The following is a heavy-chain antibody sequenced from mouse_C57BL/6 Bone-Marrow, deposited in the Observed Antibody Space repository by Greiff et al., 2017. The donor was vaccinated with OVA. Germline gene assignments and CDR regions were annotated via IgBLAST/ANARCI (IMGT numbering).Heavy chain of an antibody. CDR3: PRSSYAMDY. D-gene: IGHD1-1*01. Sequence: VQLKESGAELVRPGASVKLSCTASGFNIKDDYMHWVKQRPEQGLEWIGWIDPENGDTEYASKFQGKATITADTSSNTAYLQLSSLTSEDTAVYYCPRSSYAMDYWGQGTSVTVSS. CDR1: GFNIKDDY. J-gene: IGHJ4*01. CDR2: IDPENGDT. V-gene: IGHV14-4*01.